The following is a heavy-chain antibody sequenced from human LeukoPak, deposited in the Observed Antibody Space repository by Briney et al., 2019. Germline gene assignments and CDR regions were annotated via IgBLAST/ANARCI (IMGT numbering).Heavy chain of an antibody. CDR2: IYNSGGI. D-gene: IGHD5-12*01. Sequence: SETLSLTCTVSGGPISSNYWSWIRQPPGKGLEWIGYIYNSGGINYNPSLKSRVAISVDTSKNQFSLKLNSVTAADTAVYYCARTSGYTYFDYWGQGTLVTVSS. CDR3: ARTSGYTYFDY. J-gene: IGHJ4*02. CDR1: GGPISSNY. V-gene: IGHV4-59*01.